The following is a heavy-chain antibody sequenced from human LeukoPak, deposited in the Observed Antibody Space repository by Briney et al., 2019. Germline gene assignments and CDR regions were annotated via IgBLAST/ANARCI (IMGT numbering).Heavy chain of an antibody. CDR2: IKTDGSEK. J-gene: IGHJ3*02. V-gene: IGHV3-7*03. Sequence: GGSLRLSRAASGFIFSNYWMGWVRQAPGKGLESLANIKTDGSEKYYVDSVKGRFSISRDNAKNSLYLQMNSLRAEDTAVYYCVSAVRGSSFAICGQGTKVTVSS. D-gene: IGHD3-10*02. CDR1: GFIFSNYW. CDR3: VSAVRGSSFAI.